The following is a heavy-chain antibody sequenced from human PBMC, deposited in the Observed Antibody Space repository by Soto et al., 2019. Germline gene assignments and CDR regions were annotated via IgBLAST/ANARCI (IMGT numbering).Heavy chain of an antibody. CDR1: GGSFSGYY. CDR3: ARGDQYYDILTQNWFDP. V-gene: IGHV4-34*01. CDR2: INHSGST. J-gene: IGHJ5*02. D-gene: IGHD3-9*01. Sequence: SETLSLTCAVYGGSFSGYYWSWIRQPPGKGLEWIEEINHSGSTNYNPSLKSRVTISVDTSKNQFSLKLSSVTAADTAVYYCARGDQYYDILTQNWFDPWGQGTLVTVSS.